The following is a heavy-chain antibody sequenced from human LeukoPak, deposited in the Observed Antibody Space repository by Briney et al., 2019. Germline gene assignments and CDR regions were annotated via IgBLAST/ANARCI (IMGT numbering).Heavy chain of an antibody. V-gene: IGHV1-18*01. CDR2: ISAYNGNT. J-gene: IGHJ4*02. CDR3: ARQVDTSMALPDY. D-gene: IGHD5-18*01. Sequence: VASVTVSCKASGYTFTSYGISWVRQAPGQGLAWMGWISAYNGNTNSAQKVQGRVTLTTDTSTSTAYMELRSLRSDDTAVYYCARQVDTSMALPDYWGQGTLVTVSS. CDR1: GYTFTSYG.